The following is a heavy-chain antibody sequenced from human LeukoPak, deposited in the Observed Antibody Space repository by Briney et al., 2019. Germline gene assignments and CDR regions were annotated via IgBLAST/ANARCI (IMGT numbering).Heavy chain of an antibody. D-gene: IGHD2-2*01. CDR1: GGSISTYY. CDR3: ARGDCSSTICYSPMDV. V-gene: IGHV4-59*08. J-gene: IGHJ6*03. CDR2: IYRSGST. Sequence: SETLSLTCTVSGGSISTYYWNWIRQPPGKGLEWIGSIYRSGSTNYNPSLKSRVTISVDTSKNQFSLKVSSVTAADTAVYYCARGDCSSTICYSPMDVWGKGTTVTVSS.